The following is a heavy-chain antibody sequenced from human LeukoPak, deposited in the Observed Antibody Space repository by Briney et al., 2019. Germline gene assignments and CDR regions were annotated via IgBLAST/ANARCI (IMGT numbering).Heavy chain of an antibody. D-gene: IGHD6-13*01. CDR1: GGSFTGYY. V-gene: IGHV4-34*01. CDR3: ASQISSGSSNWRFDS. J-gene: IGHJ4*02. CDR2: MNQSVST. Sequence: SETLSLTCAVYGGSFTGYYWTWIRHPPEKGLEWMCEMNQSVSTKYNPSLKSRVTVSVDTSKNQFSLKLRSVTAADTAVSYCASQISSGSSNWRFDSWGQGTLVTVSS.